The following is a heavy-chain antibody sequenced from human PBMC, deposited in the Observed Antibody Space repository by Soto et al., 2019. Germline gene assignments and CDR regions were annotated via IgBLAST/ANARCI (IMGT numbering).Heavy chain of an antibody. CDR3: AKDTPRDIVVVPAAIDGWFDP. J-gene: IGHJ5*02. CDR2: ISGSGGST. V-gene: IGHV3-23*01. D-gene: IGHD2-2*02. CDR1: GFTFSSYA. Sequence: EVQLLESGGGLVQPGGSLRLSCAASGFTFSSYAMSWVRQAPGKGLEWVSAISGSGGSTYYADSVKGRFTISRHNSKNTLYLQMNSLRAEDTAVYYCAKDTPRDIVVVPAAIDGWFDPWGQGTLVTVSS.